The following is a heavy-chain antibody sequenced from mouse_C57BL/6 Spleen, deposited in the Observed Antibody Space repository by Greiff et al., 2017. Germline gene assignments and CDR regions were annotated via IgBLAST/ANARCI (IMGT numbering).Heavy chain of an antibody. CDR3: ARSGTGYYFDY. D-gene: IGHD4-1*01. Sequence: VQLKQSGPELVKPGASVKISCKASGYTFTDYYMNWVKQSHGKSLEWIGDINPNNGGTSYNQKFKGKATLTVDKSSSTAYMELRSLTSEDSAVYYCARSGTGYYFDYWGQGTTLTVSS. J-gene: IGHJ2*01. V-gene: IGHV1-26*01. CDR2: INPNNGGT. CDR1: GYTFTDYY.